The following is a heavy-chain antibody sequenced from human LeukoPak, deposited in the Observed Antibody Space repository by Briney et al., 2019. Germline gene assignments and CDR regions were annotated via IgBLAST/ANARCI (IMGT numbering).Heavy chain of an antibody. V-gene: IGHV1-46*01. CDR1: GYTFTSYY. Sequence: ASVKVSCKASGYTFTSYYMHWVRQAPGQGLEWMGIINPSGGSTSYAQKFQGRVTMTRDTSTSTVYMELSSLRSEDTAVYYCARGNIVVVPAAITYWFDPWDQGTLVTVSS. J-gene: IGHJ5*02. D-gene: IGHD2-2*01. CDR2: INPSGGST. CDR3: ARGNIVVVPAAITYWFDP.